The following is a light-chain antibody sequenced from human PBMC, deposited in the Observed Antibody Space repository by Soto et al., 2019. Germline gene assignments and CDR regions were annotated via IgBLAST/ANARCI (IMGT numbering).Light chain of an antibody. V-gene: IGKV1-9*01. CDR1: QGVSSY. J-gene: IGKJ3*01. Sequence: MHLTQSPSSLSASVGDRVTITCRASQGVSSYVAWYQQKAGKAPQLLIYAASTLQSGVPPRFSGSGSGTDFTLTINSLQPEDFRTYYCQQLNFYPSTFGPGTKVDIK. CDR2: AAS. CDR3: QQLNFYPST.